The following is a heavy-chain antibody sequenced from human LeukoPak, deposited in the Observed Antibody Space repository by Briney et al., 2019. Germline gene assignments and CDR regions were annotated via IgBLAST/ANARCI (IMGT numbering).Heavy chain of an antibody. CDR1: GYTFTSYY. CDR3: ARGTTGTTKSAFDI. D-gene: IGHD1-1*01. Sequence: SVKVSCKASGYTFTSYYMHWVRQAPGQGLEWMGGIIPIFGTANYAQKFQGRVTITADESTSTAYMELSSLRSEDTAVYYCARGTTGTTKSAFDIWGQGTMVTVSS. CDR2: IIPIFGTA. V-gene: IGHV1-69*13. J-gene: IGHJ3*02.